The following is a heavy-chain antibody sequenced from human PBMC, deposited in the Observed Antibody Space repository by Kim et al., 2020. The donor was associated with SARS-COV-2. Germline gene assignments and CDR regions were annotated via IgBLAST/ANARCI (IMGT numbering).Heavy chain of an antibody. Sequence: GGSLRLSCAASGFTFSSHVMHWVRQAPGKGLEWVALISYEGSTQKYTDSVKGRFTVSRDNSKKTLFLQMNSLRPEDTAVYYCARNLVRDTDLGLWGQGTLVTVSS. D-gene: IGHD5-18*01. CDR2: ISYEGSTQ. CDR3: ARNLVRDTDLGL. CDR1: GFTFSSHV. V-gene: IGHV3-30*03. J-gene: IGHJ5*02.